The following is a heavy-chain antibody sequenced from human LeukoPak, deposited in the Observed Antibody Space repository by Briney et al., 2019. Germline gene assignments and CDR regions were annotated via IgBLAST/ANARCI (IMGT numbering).Heavy chain of an antibody. V-gene: IGHV1-8*01. Sequence: ASVKVSCKASGYTFTSYDINWVRQATGQGLEWMGWMNPNSGNTGYAQKFQGRVTMTRNTPISTAYMELSSLRSEDTAVYYCARGSRNSWYTDYYYYMDVWGKGTTVTVSS. CDR2: MNPNSGNT. CDR3: ARGSRNSWYTDYYYYMDV. J-gene: IGHJ6*03. CDR1: GYTFTSYD. D-gene: IGHD6-13*01.